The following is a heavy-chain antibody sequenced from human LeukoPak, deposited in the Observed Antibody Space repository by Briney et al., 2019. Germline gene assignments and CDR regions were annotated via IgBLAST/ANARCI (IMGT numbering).Heavy chain of an antibody. CDR1: GGSISSYY. V-gene: IGHV4-4*07. D-gene: IGHD2-15*01. CDR2: IYTSSST. Sequence: SETLSLTCTVSGGSISSYYWSWIRQPAGKGLEWIGRIYTSSSTNYNPSLKSRVTTSVDTSKNQFSLKLSSVTAADTAVYYCARSLRYVYWSGGSCLSPYYMDGWGKGTTVTVSS. CDR3: ARSLRYVYWSGGSCLSPYYMDG. J-gene: IGHJ6*03.